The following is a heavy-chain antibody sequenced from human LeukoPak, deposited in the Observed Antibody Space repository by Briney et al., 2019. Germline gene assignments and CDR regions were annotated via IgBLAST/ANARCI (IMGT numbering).Heavy chain of an antibody. Sequence: PGGSLRLSCAASGFTFSSYAMSWVRQAPGKGLEWVSAISGSGGSTYYADSVKGRFTISRDNSKNTLYLQMNSLRAEDTAVYYCAKAGRGYSSSVTEFDYWGQGTLVTVSS. CDR1: GFTFSSYA. CDR3: AKAGRGYSSSVTEFDY. V-gene: IGHV3-23*01. CDR2: ISGSGGST. J-gene: IGHJ4*02. D-gene: IGHD6-13*01.